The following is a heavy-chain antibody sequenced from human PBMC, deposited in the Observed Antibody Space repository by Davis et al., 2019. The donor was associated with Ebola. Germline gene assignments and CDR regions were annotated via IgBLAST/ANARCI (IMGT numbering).Heavy chain of an antibody. V-gene: IGHV4-4*02. CDR1: GGSISSNNW. J-gene: IGHJ6*02. CDR2: INHSGST. Sequence: SETLSLTCAVSGGSISSNNWWTWVRQPPGKGLEWIGEINHSGSTNYNPSLKSRVTISVDTSKNQFSLKLSSVTAADTAVYYCARARRQQLVFGHYYYGMDVWGQGTTVTVSS. CDR3: ARARRQQLVFGHYYYGMDV. D-gene: IGHD6-13*01.